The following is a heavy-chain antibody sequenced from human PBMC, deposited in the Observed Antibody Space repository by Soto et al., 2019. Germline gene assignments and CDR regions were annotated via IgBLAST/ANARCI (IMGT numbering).Heavy chain of an antibody. Sequence: WTWIRQPPGKGLEWLGNVYFSGSTHYNPSLEARLTISVDTSKKQISLKLRSVTAADTAVYYCARQEAVPGTPFDSWGQGTLVSVSS. V-gene: IGHV4-61*07. D-gene: IGHD6-19*01. CDR2: VYFSGST. J-gene: IGHJ4*02. CDR3: ARQEAVPGTPFDS.